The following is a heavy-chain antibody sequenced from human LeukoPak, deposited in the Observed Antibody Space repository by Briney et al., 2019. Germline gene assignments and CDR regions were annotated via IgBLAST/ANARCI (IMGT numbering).Heavy chain of an antibody. CDR3: ATDISWFDP. CDR1: GGSISSYY. CDR2: ISASGST. J-gene: IGHJ5*02. Sequence: KPSETLSLTCTVSGGSISSYYWSWIRQPAGKGLEWIGRISASGSTNYAPSLRSRVTVSVDTSTKQFSLKLTSVTAADTAVYYCATDISWFDPWGRGTLVTVSS. V-gene: IGHV4-4*07.